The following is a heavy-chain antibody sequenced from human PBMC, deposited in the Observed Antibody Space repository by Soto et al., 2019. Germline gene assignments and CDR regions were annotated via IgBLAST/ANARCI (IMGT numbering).Heavy chain of an antibody. Sequence: EVLLVESGGGLVKPGGSLRLSCAASGFTFSSYSMMWVRQAPGKGLEWVSLLSSSSSYIYFADSLKGRFTISRDNAKNSLYLQMNSLRAEDTAVYYCARVGYSSGWLPDYWDQGTLFTVSS. V-gene: IGHV3-21*01. J-gene: IGHJ4*02. D-gene: IGHD6-19*01. CDR2: LSSSSSYI. CDR1: GFTFSSYS. CDR3: ARVGYSSGWLPDY.